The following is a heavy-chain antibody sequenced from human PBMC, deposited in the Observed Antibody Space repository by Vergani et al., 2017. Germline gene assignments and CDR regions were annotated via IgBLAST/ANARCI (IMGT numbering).Heavy chain of an antibody. D-gene: IGHD6-19*01. CDR1: GYTFTSYG. V-gene: IGHV1-18*01. CDR3: ARDPRIKRIAVAEPLDY. Sequence: QVQLVQSGAEVKKPGASVTVSCKASGYTFTSYGISWVRQAPGQGLEWMGWISAYNGNTNYAQKLQGRVTMTTDTSTSTAYMELRSLRSDDTAVYYCARDPRIKRIAVAEPLDYWGQGTLVTVSS. CDR2: ISAYNGNT. J-gene: IGHJ4*02.